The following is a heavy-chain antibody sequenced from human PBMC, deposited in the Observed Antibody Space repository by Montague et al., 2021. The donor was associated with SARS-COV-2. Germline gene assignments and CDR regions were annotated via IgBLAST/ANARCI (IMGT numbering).Heavy chain of an antibody. CDR2: IDWDDDK. V-gene: IGHV2-70*01. Sequence: PALVKPTQTLTLTCTFSGFSLSTSGMCVSWIRQPPGKALEWLALIDWDDDKYYSTSLKTRLTISKDTSKNQVVLTMTNMDPVDTATYYCARIRDYDILTGSYSGFDPGGQGTLVTVSS. CDR3: ARIRDYDILTGSYSGFDP. CDR1: GFSLSTSGMC. J-gene: IGHJ5*02. D-gene: IGHD3-9*01.